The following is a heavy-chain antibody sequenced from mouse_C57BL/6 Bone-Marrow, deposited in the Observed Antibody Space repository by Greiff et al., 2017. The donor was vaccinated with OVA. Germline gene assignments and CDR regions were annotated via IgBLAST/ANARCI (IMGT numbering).Heavy chain of an antibody. J-gene: IGHJ2*01. CDR2: IYPGDGDT. D-gene: IGHD6-1*01. CDR3: ARWAGFDY. CDR1: GYAFSSSW. Sequence: QVQLQQSGPELVKPGASVKISCKTSGYAFSSSWMNWVKQRPGKGLEWIGRIYPGDGDTNYNGKFKGKATLTADKSSSTAYMQLSSLTSEDSAVYFCARWAGFDYWGQGTTLTVSS. V-gene: IGHV1-82*01.